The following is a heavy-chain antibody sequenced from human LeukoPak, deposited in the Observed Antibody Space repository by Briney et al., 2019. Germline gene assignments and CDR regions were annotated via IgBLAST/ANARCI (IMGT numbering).Heavy chain of an antibody. J-gene: IGHJ2*01. CDR3: ARDLKYYYDSSGHTDWYFDL. V-gene: IGHV1-18*01. D-gene: IGHD3-22*01. Sequence: GASVKVSCKASGYTFTSYGISWVRQAPGQGLEWMGWISAYNGNTNYAQKLQGRVTMTTDTSTSTAYMELRSLRSDDTAVYYCARDLKYYYDSSGHTDWYFDLWGRGTLVTVSS. CDR1: GYTFTSYG. CDR2: ISAYNGNT.